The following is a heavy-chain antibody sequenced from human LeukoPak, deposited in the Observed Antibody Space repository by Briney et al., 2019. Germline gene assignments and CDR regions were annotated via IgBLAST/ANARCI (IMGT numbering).Heavy chain of an antibody. Sequence: GVLRLSCAASGFTFSSYSMNWVRQAPGKGLEWVSSISSSSSYIYYADSVKGRFTISRDNAKNSLYLQMNSLRAEDTAAYYCARVSSSWPDFDYWGQGTLVTVSS. D-gene: IGHD6-13*01. CDR2: ISSSSSYI. J-gene: IGHJ4*02. CDR3: ARVSSSWPDFDY. CDR1: GFTFSSYS. V-gene: IGHV3-21*01.